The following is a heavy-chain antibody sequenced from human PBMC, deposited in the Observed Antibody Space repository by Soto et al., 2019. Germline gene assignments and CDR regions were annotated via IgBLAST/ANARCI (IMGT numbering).Heavy chain of an antibody. D-gene: IGHD3-10*01. V-gene: IGHV3-11*01. Sequence: SLRLSCAASGFTFSDYYMSWIRQAPGKGLEWVSYISSSGSTIYYADSVKGRFTISRDNAKNSLYLQMNSLRAEDTAVYYCARVRYYGSGSSINWFDPWGQGTLVTVSS. CDR1: GFTFSDYY. CDR3: ARVRYYGSGSSINWFDP. J-gene: IGHJ5*02. CDR2: ISSSGSTI.